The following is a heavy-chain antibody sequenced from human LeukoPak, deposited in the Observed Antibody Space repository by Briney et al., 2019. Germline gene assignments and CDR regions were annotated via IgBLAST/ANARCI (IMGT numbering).Heavy chain of an antibody. Sequence: GGSLRLSCAASGFTFSSYSMNWVRQAPGKGLEWVSSISSSSSYIYYADSVKGRFTISRDNAKNSLYPQMNSLRAEDTAVYYCARGYYYDSSGYYYFFDYWGQGTLVTVSS. D-gene: IGHD3-22*01. J-gene: IGHJ4*02. CDR2: ISSSSSYI. V-gene: IGHV3-21*01. CDR3: ARGYYYDSSGYYYFFDY. CDR1: GFTFSSYS.